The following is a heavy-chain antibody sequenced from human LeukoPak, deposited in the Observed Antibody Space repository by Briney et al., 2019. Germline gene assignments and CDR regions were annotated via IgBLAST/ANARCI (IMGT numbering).Heavy chain of an antibody. V-gene: IGHV3-48*01. Sequence: GGSLRLSCAASGFTFSSYSMNWVRQAPGKGLEWVSYISSSSSTIYYADSVKGRFTISRDNAKNSLYLQMNSLRAEDTAVYYCARERKARGYCSSTSCPPNDAFDIWGQGTMVTVSS. CDR1: GFTFSSYS. CDR3: ARERKARGYCSSTSCPPNDAFDI. D-gene: IGHD2-2*01. J-gene: IGHJ3*02. CDR2: ISSSSSTI.